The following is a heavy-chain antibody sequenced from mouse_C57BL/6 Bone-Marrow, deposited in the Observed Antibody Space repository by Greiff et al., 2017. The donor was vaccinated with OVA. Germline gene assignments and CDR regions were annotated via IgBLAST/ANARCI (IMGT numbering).Heavy chain of an antibody. CDR2: ISSGGDYI. CDR1: GFTFSSYA. V-gene: IGHV5-9-1*02. J-gene: IGHJ2*01. CDR3: TRDRGYGSSYYFDY. Sequence: EVKLVESGEGLVKPGGSLKLSCAASGFTFSSYAMSWVRQTPEKRLEWVAYISSGGDYIYYADTVKGRVTLSRDNARNTLYLQMSSLKSEDTAMYYCTRDRGYGSSYYFDYWGQGTTLTVSS. D-gene: IGHD1-1*01.